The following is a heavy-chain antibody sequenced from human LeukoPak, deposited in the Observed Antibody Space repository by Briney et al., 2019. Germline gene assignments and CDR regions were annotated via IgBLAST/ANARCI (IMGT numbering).Heavy chain of an antibody. CDR1: GFTFSSYG. V-gene: IGHV3-30*02. D-gene: IGHD7-27*01. J-gene: IGHJ5*02. CDR2: IRYDGSNK. Sequence: GGSLRLSCAASGFTFSSYGMHWVRQAPGKGLEWVAFIRYDGSNKYYADSVKGRFTISRDNSKNTLYLQMNRLRAEDTAVYYCAKDLGCFDPWGQGTLVTVSS. CDR3: AKDLGCFDP.